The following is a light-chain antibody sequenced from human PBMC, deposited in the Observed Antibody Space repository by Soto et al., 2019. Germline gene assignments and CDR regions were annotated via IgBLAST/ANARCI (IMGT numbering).Light chain of an antibody. CDR1: SSDVGGYDY. CDR3: CSYGGSFPYV. J-gene: IGLJ1*01. Sequence: QSALTQPPAVSGSPGQSGTISCTGTSSDVGGYDYVSWYQQRPGKAPKLLSYDVTKRPSGVPDRFSGSKSGNTASLTISGLQAEDEDDFYCCSYGGSFPYVFGTGTKVTVL. CDR2: DVT. V-gene: IGLV2-11*01.